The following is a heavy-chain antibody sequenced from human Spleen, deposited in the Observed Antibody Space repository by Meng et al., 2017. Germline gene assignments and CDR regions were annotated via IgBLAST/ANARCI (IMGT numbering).Heavy chain of an antibody. Sequence: QVQLWQCGGRVKKPGSAVKVSCKASGYRLNTYYMHWVRQAPGQGLEWMGRIDPKSGDTHYAQRFQGRVTMTGDTSISTAYMELSGLRSDDTAMYYCARDEDISAAGKLFGDYWGQGTLVTVSS. CDR3: ARDEDISAAGKLFGDY. CDR2: IDPKSGDT. CDR1: GYRLNTYY. V-gene: IGHV1-2*06. J-gene: IGHJ4*02. D-gene: IGHD6-13*01.